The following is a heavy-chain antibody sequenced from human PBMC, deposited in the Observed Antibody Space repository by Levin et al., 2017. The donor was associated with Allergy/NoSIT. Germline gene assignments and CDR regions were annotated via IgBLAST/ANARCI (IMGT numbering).Heavy chain of an antibody. CDR1: GFTVSSNY. J-gene: IGHJ6*02. Sequence: GGSLRLSCAASGFTVSSNYMSWVRQAPGKGLEWVSVIYSGGSTYYADSVKGRFTISRDNSKNTLYLQMNSLRAEDTAVYYCAREGYYYYGMDVWGQGTTITVSS. V-gene: IGHV3-53*01. CDR2: IYSGGST. CDR3: AREGYYYYGMDV.